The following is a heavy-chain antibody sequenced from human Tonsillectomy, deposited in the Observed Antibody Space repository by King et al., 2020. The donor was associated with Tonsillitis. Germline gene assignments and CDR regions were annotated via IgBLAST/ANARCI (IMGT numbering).Heavy chain of an antibody. CDR3: AREVVVVPPARGPYYYYGIDV. D-gene: IGHD2-2*01. CDR1: GFIFSRYA. CDR2: ISYDGSNK. Sequence: VQLVESGGGVVQPGRSLRLSCAASGFIFSRYATHWVRQAPGKGLEWVAVISYDGSNKYYADSVKGRFTISRDNSKNKLFLQMNSLRAEDTGVYYCAREVVVVPPARGPYYYYGIDVWGQGPTVTVSS. J-gene: IGHJ6*02. V-gene: IGHV3-30*04.